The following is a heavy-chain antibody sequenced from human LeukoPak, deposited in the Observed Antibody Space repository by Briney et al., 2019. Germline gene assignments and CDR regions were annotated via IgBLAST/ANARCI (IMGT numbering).Heavy chain of an antibody. Sequence: SETLTLTCTVSGGSISSGDCYWSWIRQPPGKGLEWIGHIYYSGSTYYIPSLKSRVTMSVDTSKNQFSLKLSSVTAADTAVFYCARLHSAAMVFDYWGQGTLVTVSS. CDR2: IYYSGST. CDR3: ARLHSAAMVFDY. J-gene: IGHJ4*02. CDR1: GGSISSGDCY. V-gene: IGHV4-30-4*08. D-gene: IGHD2-2*01.